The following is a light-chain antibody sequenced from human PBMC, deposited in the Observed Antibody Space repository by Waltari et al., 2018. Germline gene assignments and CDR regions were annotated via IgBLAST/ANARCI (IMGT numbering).Light chain of an antibody. V-gene: IGKV1-39*01. CDR3: QQSAITPRT. J-gene: IGKJ1*01. Sequence: DIQMTQSPSSLSASVGGRVTITCRASQSISRYLNWYQQKPGKAAKLLIYAAASLQSGVPSRFSGSGYGTDFTLTISSLQPEDFATYYCQQSAITPRTFGQGTKVEIK. CDR1: QSISRY. CDR2: AAA.